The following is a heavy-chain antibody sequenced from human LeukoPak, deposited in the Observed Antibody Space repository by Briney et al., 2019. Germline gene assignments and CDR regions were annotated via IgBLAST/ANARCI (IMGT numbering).Heavy chain of an antibody. CDR2: IRQDGSEK. J-gene: IGHJ4*02. D-gene: IGHD3-3*01. CDR3: AREHNDFWSGYFDY. CDR1: GFTFSSYW. Sequence: GGSLRLSCAASGFTFSSYWMSWVRQAPGKGLEWVANIRQDGSEKYYVDSVKGRFTISRDNAKNSQYLQMNSLRAEDTAVYYCAREHNDFWSGYFDYWGQGTLVTVSS. V-gene: IGHV3-7*01.